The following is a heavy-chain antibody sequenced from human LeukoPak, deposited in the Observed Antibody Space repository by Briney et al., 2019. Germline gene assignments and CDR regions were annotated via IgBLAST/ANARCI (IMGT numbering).Heavy chain of an antibody. CDR3: AKIPLMIWFGELPFYFDY. CDR2: ISGSGGST. CDR1: GFTFSSYA. J-gene: IGHJ4*02. D-gene: IGHD3-10*01. Sequence: GGSLRLSCAASGFTFSSYAMSWVRQAPGKGLEWVSAISGSGGSTYYADSVKGRFTISRDNSKNTLYLQMNSLRAEDTAVYYCAKIPLMIWFGELPFYFDYWGQGTLVTVSS. V-gene: IGHV3-23*01.